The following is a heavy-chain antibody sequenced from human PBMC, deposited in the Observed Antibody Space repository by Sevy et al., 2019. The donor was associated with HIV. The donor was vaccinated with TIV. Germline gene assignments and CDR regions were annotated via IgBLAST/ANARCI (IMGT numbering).Heavy chain of an antibody. CDR2: FSFGCGRI. CDR1: GFTFSKYS. Sequence: GGSLRRSCEASGFTFSKYSMSWVRQAPGKGLEWVSTFSFGCGRINYADSVKGRFTISRDDSKNTLYLQMNSLRAEDTAVYYCAREGCTKPHDYRGQGTLVTVSS. J-gene: IGHJ4*02. CDR3: AREGCTKPHDY. D-gene: IGHD2-8*01. V-gene: IGHV3-23*01.